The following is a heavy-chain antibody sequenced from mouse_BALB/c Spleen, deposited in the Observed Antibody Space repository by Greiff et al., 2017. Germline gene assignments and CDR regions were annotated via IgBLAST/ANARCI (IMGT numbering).Heavy chain of an antibody. CDR2: ISYSGST. Sequence: VQLKESGPGLVKPSQSLSLTCTVTGYSITSDYAWNWIRQFPGNKLEWMGYISYSGSTSYNPSLKSRISITRDTSKNQFFLQLNSVTTEDTATYYCARGEYYAMDYWGQGTSVTVSS. CDR1: GYSITSDYA. CDR3: ARGEYYAMDY. J-gene: IGHJ4*01. V-gene: IGHV3-2*02.